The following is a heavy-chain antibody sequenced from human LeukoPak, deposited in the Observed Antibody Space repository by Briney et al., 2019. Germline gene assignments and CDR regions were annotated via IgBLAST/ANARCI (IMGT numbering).Heavy chain of an antibody. V-gene: IGHV3-23*01. CDR3: AELGITMIGGV. J-gene: IGHJ6*04. CDR2: ISGSGGTT. CDR1: GFTFSSYG. D-gene: IGHD3-10*02. Sequence: GGSLRLSCAASGFTFSSYGMSWVRQAPGKGLEWVSSISGSGGTTFYADSVKGRFTISRDNAKNSLYLQMNSLRAEDTAVYYCAELGITMIGGVWGKGTTVTISS.